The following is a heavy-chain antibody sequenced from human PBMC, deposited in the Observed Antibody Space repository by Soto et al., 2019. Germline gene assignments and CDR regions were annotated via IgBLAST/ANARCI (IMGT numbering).Heavy chain of an antibody. CDR1: GGSISGSGYF. D-gene: IGHD2-2*01. Sequence: SETLSLTCTVSGGSISGSGYFWGWILQPPGKGLEWIGSIYYSGTTYYNPSLKSRVTISVDTSKSQFFLKLTSVTASDTAVYYCARRCSSTTCYDYWGQGTLVTVSS. CDR3: ARRCSSTTCYDY. J-gene: IGHJ4*02. CDR2: IYYSGTT. V-gene: IGHV4-39*01.